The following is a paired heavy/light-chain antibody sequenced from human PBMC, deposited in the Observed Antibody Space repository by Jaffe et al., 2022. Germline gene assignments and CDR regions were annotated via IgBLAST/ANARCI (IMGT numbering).Heavy chain of an antibody. D-gene: IGHD3-16*01. CDR1: GFTFSSYG. J-gene: IGHJ4*02. V-gene: IGHV3-30*02. CDR3: AKAARGLYDYVWEDMYYFDY. CDR2: IRYDGSNK. Sequence: QVQLVESGGGVVQPGGSLRLSCAASGFTFSSYGMHWVRQAPGKGLEWVAFIRYDGSNKYYADSVKGRFTISRDNSKNTLYLQMNSLRAEDTAVYYCAKAARGLYDYVWEDMYYFDYWGQGTLVTVSS.
Light chain of an antibody. CDR1: QSISSY. Sequence: DIQMTQSPSSLSASVGDRVTITCRASQSISSYLNWYQQKPGKAPKLLIYAASSLQSGVPSRFSGSGSGTDFTLTISSLQPEDFATYYCQQSYSTPRSTFGQGTKLEIK. J-gene: IGKJ2*02. V-gene: IGKV1-39*01. CDR2: AAS. CDR3: QQSYSTPRST.